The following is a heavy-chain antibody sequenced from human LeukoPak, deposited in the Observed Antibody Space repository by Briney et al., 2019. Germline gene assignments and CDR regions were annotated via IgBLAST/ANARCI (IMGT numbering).Heavy chain of an antibody. Sequence: GGSLRLSCAASGFTFRDYYMIWIRQAPGKGLEWISSISGPATTTHYTDSVKGRFALSRDNADNSLYLQMDSLRAEDTAVYYCARDRDVVVVSAHYDAYDIWGQGTLVTVSS. CDR3: ARDRDVVVVSAHYDAYDI. J-gene: IGHJ3*02. V-gene: IGHV3-11*01. CDR2: ISGPATTT. D-gene: IGHD2-15*01. CDR1: GFTFRDYY.